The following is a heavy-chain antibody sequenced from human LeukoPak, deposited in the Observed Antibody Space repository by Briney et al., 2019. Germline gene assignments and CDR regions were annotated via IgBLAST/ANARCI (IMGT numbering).Heavy chain of an antibody. CDR3: ARAPSEIGGYYPEYFRH. Sequence: GGSLRLSCAASGFTFSSYWMHWVRQAPGKGLVWVSRIKSDGSTRYADSVKGRFTISRDNAKNTVSLLMNSLRAEDTGVYYCARAPSEIGGYYPEYFRHWGQGTLVTVSP. J-gene: IGHJ1*01. D-gene: IGHD3-22*01. CDR2: IKSDGST. CDR1: GFTFSSYW. V-gene: IGHV3-74*01.